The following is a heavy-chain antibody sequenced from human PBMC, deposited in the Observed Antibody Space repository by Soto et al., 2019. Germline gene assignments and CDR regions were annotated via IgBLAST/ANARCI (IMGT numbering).Heavy chain of an antibody. CDR3: VKETVAAAYVETSPFDF. Sequence: EVQLLESGGGLVQPGGSLRLSFAASGFTFSSYAMGWVRQAPGAGLGGVSVIGGSGGDISFVDSVKGRFTISRDNSKNTLYLHMNSLRAEDTARYYCVKETVAAAYVETSPFDFWGQGTLVTVSS. CDR1: GFTFSSYA. V-gene: IGHV3-23*01. J-gene: IGHJ4*02. CDR2: IGGSGGDI. D-gene: IGHD2-15*01.